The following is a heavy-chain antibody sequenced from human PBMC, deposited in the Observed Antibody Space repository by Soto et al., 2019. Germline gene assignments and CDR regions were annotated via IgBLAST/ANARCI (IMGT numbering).Heavy chain of an antibody. CDR1: GFTFTRYY. Sequence: GASVKGSWKASGFTFTRYYIHWGRQAPGQGLEWMGIINPSGGSTSYAQKFQGRVTMTRDTSTSTVYMELSSLRSEDTAVYYCARGIVVVTGRGKQDAFDIWGQGTMVTVSS. CDR2: INPSGGST. J-gene: IGHJ3*02. CDR3: ARGIVVVTGRGKQDAFDI. V-gene: IGHV1-46*01. D-gene: IGHD2-21*02.